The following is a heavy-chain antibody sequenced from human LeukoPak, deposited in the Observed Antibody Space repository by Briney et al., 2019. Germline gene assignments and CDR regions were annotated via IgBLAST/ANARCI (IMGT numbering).Heavy chain of an antibody. D-gene: IGHD2-15*01. Sequence: GGSLRLSCAAWVFTLRSCWMSCVRQAPGKGLEWVANIKADGSEKNYVGSVKGRVTISRDNAKNSVYLQMNSLRAEDTAVYYSGNLENCYEFYYWGQGTLVTVSS. CDR2: IKADGSEK. CDR3: GNLENCYEFYY. J-gene: IGHJ4*02. CDR1: VFTLRSCW. V-gene: IGHV3-7*02.